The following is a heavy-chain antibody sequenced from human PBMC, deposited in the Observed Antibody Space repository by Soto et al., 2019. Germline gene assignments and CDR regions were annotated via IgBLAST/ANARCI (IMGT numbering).Heavy chain of an antibody. Sequence: ASVKVSCKASGYTFSSYGITWVRQAPGQGLEWMGWISAYNGNSNYAQKLQGRVSMTTDTSTSTAYMELRSLRSDDTAVYYCARVGGYCRSTSCLDYWGQGTLVTVSS. CDR2: ISAYNGNS. V-gene: IGHV1-18*01. CDR3: ARVGGYCRSTSCLDY. J-gene: IGHJ4*02. D-gene: IGHD2-2*03. CDR1: GYTFSSYG.